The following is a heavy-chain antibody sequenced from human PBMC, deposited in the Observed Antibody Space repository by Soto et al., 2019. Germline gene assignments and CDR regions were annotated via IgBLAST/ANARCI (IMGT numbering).Heavy chain of an antibody. CDR1: GGTFSSYT. V-gene: IGHV1-69*02. Sequence: ASVKVSCKASGGTFSSYTISWVRQAPGQGLEWMGRIIPILGIANYAQKFQGRVTITADKSTGTAYMELSSLRSEDTAVYYCARYCSGGSCYSGFDYWGQGTLVTVSS. CDR2: IIPILGIA. J-gene: IGHJ4*02. D-gene: IGHD2-15*01. CDR3: ARYCSGGSCYSGFDY.